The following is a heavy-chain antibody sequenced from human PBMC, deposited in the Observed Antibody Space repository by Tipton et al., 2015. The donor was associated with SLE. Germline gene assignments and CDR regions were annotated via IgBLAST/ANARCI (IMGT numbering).Heavy chain of an antibody. J-gene: IGHJ4*02. D-gene: IGHD3-9*01. Sequence: TLSLTCTVSGGSIGSGGYYWSWIRQYPGRGLDWVGSFYYSGSTYYDPSLKSRVTISIDTSKNQFSLKLSSVTAADTAVYYCARHYGIMSTPLYYFDYWGQGTLVTVSS. CDR1: GGSIGSGGYY. V-gene: IGHV4-39*07. CDR2: FYYSGST. CDR3: ARHYGIMSTPLYYFDY.